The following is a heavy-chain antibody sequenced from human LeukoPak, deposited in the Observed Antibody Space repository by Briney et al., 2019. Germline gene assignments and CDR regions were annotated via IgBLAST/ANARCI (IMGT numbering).Heavy chain of an antibody. D-gene: IGHD2-15*01. CDR1: GFTFSSYA. V-gene: IGHV3-21*01. CDR3: ASAYCSGGSCYSYTDY. J-gene: IGHJ4*02. CDR2: ISSSSSYI. Sequence: PGGSLRLSCAASGFTFSSYAMTWVRQAPGKGLEWVSSISSSSSYIYYADSVKGRFTISRDNAKNSLYLQMNSLRAEDTAVYYCASAYCSGGSCYSYTDYWGQGTLVTVSS.